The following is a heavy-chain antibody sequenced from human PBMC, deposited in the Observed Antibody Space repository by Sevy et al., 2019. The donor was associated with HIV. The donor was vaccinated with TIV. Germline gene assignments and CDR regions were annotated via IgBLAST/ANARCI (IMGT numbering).Heavy chain of an antibody. CDR3: ARASGSNWYFDL. V-gene: IGHV3-33*01. D-gene: IGHD1-26*01. CDR1: GFTFSNYG. Sequence: GGSLRLSCAASGFTFSNYGMHWVRQAPGKGLEWVGAIFSDANIKYYVDSVKGRFAISRDNSKNTVYLQMNSLRAEDTAVYSCARASGSNWYFDLWGRGTPVTVSS. CDR2: IFSDANIK. J-gene: IGHJ2*01.